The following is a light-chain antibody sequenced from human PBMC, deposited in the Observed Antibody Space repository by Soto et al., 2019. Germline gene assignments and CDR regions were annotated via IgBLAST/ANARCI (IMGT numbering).Light chain of an antibody. V-gene: IGLV2-14*01. J-gene: IGLJ2*01. CDR1: SSDVGGYNY. CDR2: EVS. Sequence: QSALTQSASVSGSPGQSITISCTGTSSDVGGYNYVSWYQQHPGKGPRLMIYEVSNRPSGVSNRFSGSKSGNTASLTISGLQAEDEADYYCSSYTSSSTLVFGGGTKLTVL. CDR3: SSYTSSSTLV.